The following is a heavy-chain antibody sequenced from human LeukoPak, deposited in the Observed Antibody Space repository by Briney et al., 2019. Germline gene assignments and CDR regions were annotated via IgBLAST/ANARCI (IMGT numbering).Heavy chain of an antibody. CDR1: GGSFSGYY. CDR2: INHSGST. D-gene: IGHD6-19*01. Sequence: SETLSLTCAVYGGSFSGYYWSWIRQPPGKGLEWIGEINHSGSTNYNPSLKSRVTISVDTSKNQFSLKLSSVTAADTAVYYCAGWAGRRRDYYYYMDVWGKGTTVTVSS. V-gene: IGHV4-34*01. CDR3: AGWAGRRRDYYYYMDV. J-gene: IGHJ6*03.